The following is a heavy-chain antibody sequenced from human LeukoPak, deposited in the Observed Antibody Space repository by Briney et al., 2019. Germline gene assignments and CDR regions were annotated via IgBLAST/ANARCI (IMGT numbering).Heavy chain of an antibody. V-gene: IGHV4-31*03. J-gene: IGHJ4*02. CDR3: ARDTSRYYYDSTGHFDY. CDR1: GGSISSGGYY. Sequence: PSQTLSLTCTVSGGSISSGGYYWSWIRQHRGKGLEWIGYIHYSGSTYYNPSLKSRVTISVDTSKNQFSLKLSSVTAADTAVYYCARDTSRYYYDSTGHFDYWGQGTLVTVSS. D-gene: IGHD3-22*01. CDR2: IHYSGST.